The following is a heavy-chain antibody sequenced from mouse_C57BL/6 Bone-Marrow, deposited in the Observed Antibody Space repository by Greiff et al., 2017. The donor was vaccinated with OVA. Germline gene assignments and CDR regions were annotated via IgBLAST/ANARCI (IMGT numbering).Heavy chain of an antibody. V-gene: IGHV1-26*01. CDR1: GYTFTDYY. Sequence: EVQLQQSGPELVKPGASVKISCKASGYTFTDYYMNWVKQSPGKSLEWIGDINPNNGGTSYNQKFKGKATLTVDKSSSTAYLELRSLTSEDSAVYYCARGDTTPYYAMDYWGQGTSVTVSS. D-gene: IGHD1-1*01. J-gene: IGHJ4*01. CDR3: ARGDTTPYYAMDY. CDR2: INPNNGGT.